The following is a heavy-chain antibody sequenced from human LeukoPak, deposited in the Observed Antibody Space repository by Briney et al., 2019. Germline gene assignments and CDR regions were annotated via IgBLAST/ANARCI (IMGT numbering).Heavy chain of an antibody. Sequence: PGGSLRLSCAASGFTFSSYSMDWVRQAPGKGLEWVSYISSSSSTISYADSVKGRFTISRDNAKNSLYLQMNSLRPDDTAVYYCGSGYSSSQLDRWGQGTLVSVSS. V-gene: IGHV3-48*04. D-gene: IGHD6-13*01. J-gene: IGHJ5*02. CDR2: ISSSSSTI. CDR3: GSGYSSSQLDR. CDR1: GFTFSSYS.